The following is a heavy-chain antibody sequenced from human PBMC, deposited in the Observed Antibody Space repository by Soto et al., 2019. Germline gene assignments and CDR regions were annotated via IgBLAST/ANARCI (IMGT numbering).Heavy chain of an antibody. Sequence: GASVKVSCKASDYTFNDYGISWVRQAPGQGLEWMGWISAYNGNTNYAQKLQDRVTMTTDTSTSTAYMEVRSLRSDDTAAYYCARGYGNYPHYYFGMDVWGQGTTVTVSS. J-gene: IGHJ6*02. CDR2: ISAYNGNT. CDR3: ARGYGNYPHYYFGMDV. V-gene: IGHV1-18*04. D-gene: IGHD4-4*01. CDR1: DYTFNDYG.